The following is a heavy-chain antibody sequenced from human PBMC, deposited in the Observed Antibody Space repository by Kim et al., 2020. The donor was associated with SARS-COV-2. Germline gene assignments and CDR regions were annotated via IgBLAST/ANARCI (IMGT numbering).Heavy chain of an antibody. CDR3: ASVVSCSSTNCYGDFDY. D-gene: IGHD2-2*01. J-gene: IGHJ4*02. Sequence: KGRFTISRDNAKNSVYLQMNSLRAEDTAVYYCASVVSCSSTNCYGDFDYWGQGTLVTVSS. V-gene: IGHV3-11*06.